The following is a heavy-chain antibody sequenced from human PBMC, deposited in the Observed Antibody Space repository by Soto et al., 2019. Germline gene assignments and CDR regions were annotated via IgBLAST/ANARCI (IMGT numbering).Heavy chain of an antibody. V-gene: IGHV3-74*01. CDR2: INTDGSST. Sequence: GSLRLSCAASGFTFSSYWMRWVRQAPGKGLVWVSHINTDGSSTNYADSVKGRFTISRDTATNTLYLQMNSLRAEDTAVYYCAQDSGYDSDALDIWGQGTMVTVSS. D-gene: IGHD5-12*01. CDR1: GFTFSSYW. CDR3: AQDSGYDSDALDI. J-gene: IGHJ3*02.